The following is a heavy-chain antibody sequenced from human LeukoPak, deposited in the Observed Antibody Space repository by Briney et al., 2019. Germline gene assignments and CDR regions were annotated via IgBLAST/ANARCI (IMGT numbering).Heavy chain of an antibody. CDR1: GFTFSSYG. V-gene: IGHV3-30*03. D-gene: IGHD5-12*01. CDR3: ASRYSGYDLSYFDY. J-gene: IGHJ4*02. Sequence: SGGSLRLSCAASGFTFSSYGMHWVRQAPGKGLEWEAVISYDGSNKYYADSVKGRFTISRDNSKNTLYLQMNSLRAEDTAVYYCASRYSGYDLSYFDYWGQGTLVTVSS. CDR2: ISYDGSNK.